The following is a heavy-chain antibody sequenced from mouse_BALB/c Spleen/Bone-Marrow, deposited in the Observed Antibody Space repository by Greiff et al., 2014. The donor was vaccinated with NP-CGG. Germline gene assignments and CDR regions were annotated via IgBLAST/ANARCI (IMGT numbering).Heavy chain of an antibody. CDR3: ARWANWDGFAY. V-gene: IGHV1-4*01. D-gene: IGHD4-1*02. Sequence: VQLQESGAELARPGASVKVSCKASGYTFTSYTMHWVKQRPGQGLEWIGYINPSSGYTNYNQKFKDKATLTADKSSSTAYMQLSSLTSEDSAVYYCARWANWDGFAYWGQGTLVTVSA. J-gene: IGHJ3*01. CDR2: INPSSGYT. CDR1: GYTFTSYT.